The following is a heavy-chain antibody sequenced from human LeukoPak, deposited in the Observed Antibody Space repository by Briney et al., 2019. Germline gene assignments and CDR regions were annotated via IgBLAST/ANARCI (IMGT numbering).Heavy chain of an antibody. Sequence: GGSLRLSCAASGFMFRSFEMYWVRQAPGKGLEWIAYISSGAITMYYADSVKGRFTVSRDDAKNSLFLQMNSLRAEDTAVYYCALLAVASDFDYWGQGALVTVSS. CDR1: GFMFRSFE. J-gene: IGHJ4*02. CDR3: ALLAVASDFDY. D-gene: IGHD6-19*01. CDR2: ISSGAITM. V-gene: IGHV3-48*03.